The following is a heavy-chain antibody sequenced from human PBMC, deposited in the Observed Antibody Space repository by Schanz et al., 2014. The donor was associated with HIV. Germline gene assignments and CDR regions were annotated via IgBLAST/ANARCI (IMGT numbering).Heavy chain of an antibody. CDR1: GYTFIDYY. D-gene: IGHD2-8*01. Sequence: VQLVQSGAEVKEPGASVKVSCKASGYTFIDYYVHWVRQAPGQGLEWMGWINPNSGGTNYAQKFQGRVTLTRDTSISTAYMELSRLRSDDTAVYYCTRGARDCSNGVCGGTYFDYWGQGTLVTVSS. CDR3: TRGARDCSNGVCGGTYFDY. J-gene: IGHJ4*02. V-gene: IGHV1-2*02. CDR2: INPNSGGT.